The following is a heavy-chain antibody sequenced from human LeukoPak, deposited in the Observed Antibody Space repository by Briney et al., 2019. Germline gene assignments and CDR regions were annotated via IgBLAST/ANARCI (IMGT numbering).Heavy chain of an antibody. Sequence: PGGSLRLSRAASGITLSSYDMHWVRQAPAKALEWVAVISYDGSNKDYADSVKGRFTISRDNSKNTLDLQMNSLRAEDTAVYYCAKDRGVWAFDIWGQGTMVTVSS. CDR2: ISYDGSNK. D-gene: IGHD3-10*01. V-gene: IGHV3-30-3*01. J-gene: IGHJ3*02. CDR1: GITLSSYD. CDR3: AKDRGVWAFDI.